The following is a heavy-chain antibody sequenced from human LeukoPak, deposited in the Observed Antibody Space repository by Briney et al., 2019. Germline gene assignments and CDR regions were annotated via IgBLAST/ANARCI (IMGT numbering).Heavy chain of an antibody. D-gene: IGHD6-13*01. Sequence: GGSLRLSCAASGFTFDDYAMHWVRQAPGKGLEWVSLISGSGGTTYYADSVKGRFTISRDNSKNSLSLQMNSLRTEDTALYYCAKVRYTSTWAIFDFWGQGTLVTVSS. CDR1: GFTFDDYA. CDR2: ISGSGGTT. CDR3: AKVRYTSTWAIFDF. J-gene: IGHJ4*02. V-gene: IGHV3-43*02.